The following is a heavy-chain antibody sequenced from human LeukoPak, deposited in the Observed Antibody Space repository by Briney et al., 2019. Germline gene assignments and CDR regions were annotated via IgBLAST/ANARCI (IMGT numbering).Heavy chain of an antibody. Sequence: KPSETLSLTCTVSGGSISSYYWSWIRQPPGKGLEWIGYISYSGSTNYNPSLKSRVTISVDTSRNQFSLKLSSVTAADTAVYYCARGRLGGSGSYYNVLDYWGQGTLATVSS. CDR1: GGSISSYY. CDR2: ISYSGST. D-gene: IGHD3-10*01. V-gene: IGHV4-59*01. CDR3: ARGRLGGSGSYYNVLDY. J-gene: IGHJ4*02.